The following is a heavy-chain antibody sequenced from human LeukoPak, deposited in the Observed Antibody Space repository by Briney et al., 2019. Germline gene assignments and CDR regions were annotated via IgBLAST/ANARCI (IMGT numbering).Heavy chain of an antibody. CDR2: IIPIFGTA. CDR3: ARTAAMGHYYYYYMDV. Sequence: ASVKVSCKASGGTFSSYAISWVRQAPGQGLEWMGGIIPIFGTANYAQKFQGRVTITTDESTSTAYMELSSLRSEDTAMYYCARTAAMGHYYYYYMDVWGKGTTVTVSS. CDR1: GGTFSSYA. D-gene: IGHD5-18*01. J-gene: IGHJ6*03. V-gene: IGHV1-69*05.